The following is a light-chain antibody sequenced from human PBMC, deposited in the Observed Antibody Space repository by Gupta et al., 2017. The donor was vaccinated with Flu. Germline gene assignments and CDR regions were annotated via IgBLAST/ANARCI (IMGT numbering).Light chain of an antibody. J-gene: IGLJ3*02. Sequence: QSVLTQPPSASGTPGQRVTISCSGSSSNIGSNTVHWYQQLPGTAPKLLIYSNNQRPSGVPDRFSGSKYGTSASLAISGLQAEDEADYYCAAWDDSLNGWVFGGGTKLTVL. V-gene: IGLV1-44*01. CDR3: AAWDDSLNGWV. CDR1: SSNIGSNT. CDR2: SNN.